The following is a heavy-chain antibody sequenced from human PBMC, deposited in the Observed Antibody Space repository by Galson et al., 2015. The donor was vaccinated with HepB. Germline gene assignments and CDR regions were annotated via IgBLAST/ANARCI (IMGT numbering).Heavy chain of an antibody. CDR2: ISAYNGNT. D-gene: IGHD2-2*03. Sequence: SVKASCKASGYTFTSYGISWVRQAPGQGLEWMGWISAYNGNTNYAQKLQGRVTMTTDTSTSTAYMELRSLRSDDTAVYYCARDIGYCSSTSCYYWFDPWGQGTLVTVSS. CDR3: ARDIGYCSSTSCYYWFDP. J-gene: IGHJ5*02. CDR1: GYTFTSYG. V-gene: IGHV1-18*01.